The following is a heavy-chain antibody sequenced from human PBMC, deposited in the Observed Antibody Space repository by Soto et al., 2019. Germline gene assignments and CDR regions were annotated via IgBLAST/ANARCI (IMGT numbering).Heavy chain of an antibody. CDR2: IKQDGSEK. CDR3: ARALRFVASNWFDP. CDR1: GFTFSSYW. D-gene: IGHD3-10*01. Sequence: GGSLRLSCAASGFTFSSYWMSWVRQAPGKGLEWVANIKQDGSEKYYVDSVKGRFTISRDNAKNSLYLQMNSLRAEDTAVYYCARALRFVASNWFDPWGQGTLVTVSS. V-gene: IGHV3-7*04. J-gene: IGHJ5*02.